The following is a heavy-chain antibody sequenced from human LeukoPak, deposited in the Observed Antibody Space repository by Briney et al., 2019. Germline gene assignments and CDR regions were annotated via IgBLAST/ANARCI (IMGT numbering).Heavy chain of an antibody. J-gene: IGHJ4*02. Sequence: ASVKVSCKASGYTFSMYNMHWVRQAPGQGLEWMGIINPTGGTSYAQKLQGRITVTRDTSTSTMFMDLSSLRSEDTAVYYCAREGVAGTGLDYWGQGPWSPSPQ. V-gene: IGHV1-46*01. CDR1: GYTFSMYN. CDR2: INPTGGT. CDR3: AREGVAGTGLDY. D-gene: IGHD6-13*01.